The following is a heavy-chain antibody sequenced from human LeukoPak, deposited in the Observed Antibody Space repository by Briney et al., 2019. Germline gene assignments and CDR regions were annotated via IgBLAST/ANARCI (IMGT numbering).Heavy chain of an antibody. V-gene: IGHV4-4*07. CDR3: ARDHCSGGSCYFPLDY. J-gene: IGHJ4*02. CDR1: GGSISSYY. CDR2: IYTSGST. D-gene: IGHD2-15*01. Sequence: SETLSLTCTVSGGSISSYYWSWIRQPAGEGLEWIGRIYTSGSTNYNPSLKSRVTMSVDTSKNQFSLKLSSVTAADTAVYYCARDHCSGGSCYFPLDYWGQGTLVTVSS.